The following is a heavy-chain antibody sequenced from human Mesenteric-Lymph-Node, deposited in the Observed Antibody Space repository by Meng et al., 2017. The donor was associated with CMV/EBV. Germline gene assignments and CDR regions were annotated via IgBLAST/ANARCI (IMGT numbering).Heavy chain of an antibody. V-gene: IGHV4-34*01. Sequence: VQLRHWGDGRWKPSETLSPTCAVYGGSFGGYSWSWIRQPPGKGLEWIGEINHRGVPNYNPSLKSRVTISLDRSKNQFALKLSSVTAEDTAVYYCARGSDIPVNNYWGQGTLVTVSS. J-gene: IGHJ4*02. CDR3: ARGSDIPVNNY. CDR2: INHRGVP. D-gene: IGHD2-15*01. CDR1: GGSFGGYS.